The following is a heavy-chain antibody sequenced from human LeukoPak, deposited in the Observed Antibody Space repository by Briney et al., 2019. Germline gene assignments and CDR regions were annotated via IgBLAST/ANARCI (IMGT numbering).Heavy chain of an antibody. CDR3: ARHWLDSGTPDRFDY. D-gene: IGHD3-10*01. Sequence: SETLSLTCTVSGGSISSYYWSWIRQPPGKGLEWIGSIYYSGSTNYNPSLKSRVTISVDTSKNQFSLKLSSVTAADTAVYYCARHWLDSGTPDRFDYWGQGTLVTVSS. CDR2: IYYSGST. CDR1: GGSISSYY. J-gene: IGHJ4*02. V-gene: IGHV4-59*08.